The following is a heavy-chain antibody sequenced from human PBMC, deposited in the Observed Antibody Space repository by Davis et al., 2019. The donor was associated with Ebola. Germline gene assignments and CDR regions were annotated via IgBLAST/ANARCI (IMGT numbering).Heavy chain of an antibody. D-gene: IGHD3-9*01. CDR2: ISSSSSYI. Sequence: PGGSLRLSCAASGLTFSSYSMNWVRQAPGKGLEWVSSISSSSSYIYYADSVKGRFTISRDNAKNSLYLQMNSLRAEDTAVYYCARDADYDILTGYYPRFDPWGQGTLVTVSS. V-gene: IGHV3-21*01. CDR1: GLTFSSYS. J-gene: IGHJ5*02. CDR3: ARDADYDILTGYYPRFDP.